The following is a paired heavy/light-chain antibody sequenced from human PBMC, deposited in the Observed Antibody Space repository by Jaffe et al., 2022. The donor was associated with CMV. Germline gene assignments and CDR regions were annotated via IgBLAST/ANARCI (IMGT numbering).Heavy chain of an antibody. Sequence: EVQLVESGGGLVQPGGSLRLSCAASGFTFSSYEMIWVRQAPGKGLEWVSYISSSGGTIYYADSVKGRFTISRDNAKNSLYLQMNSLRAEDTAVYYCARGSYSSQMNWFDPWGQGTLVTVSS. D-gene: IGHD6-13*01. CDR2: ISSSGGTI. CDR3: ARGSYSSQMNWFDP. V-gene: IGHV3-48*03. CDR1: GFTFSSYE. J-gene: IGHJ5*02.
Light chain of an antibody. CDR1: QGITSW. Sequence: DIQMTQSPSTLSASVGDRVTITCRASQGITSWLAWYQQKPGKAPKLLIYKASSLESGVPSRFSGSGSGTEFTLTISSLQPDDFATYYCQQYNSYWTFGQGTKVEIK. V-gene: IGKV1-5*03. CDR3: QQYNSYWT. J-gene: IGKJ1*01. CDR2: KAS.